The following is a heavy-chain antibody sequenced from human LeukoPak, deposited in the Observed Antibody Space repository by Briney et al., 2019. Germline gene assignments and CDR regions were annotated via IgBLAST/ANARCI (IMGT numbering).Heavy chain of an antibody. J-gene: IGHJ6*02. CDR1: GYTFTSYD. CDR2: MNPNSGNT. V-gene: IGHV1-8*01. CDR3: ARGNRPRGLGYYYGMDV. D-gene: IGHD1-14*01. Sequence: GASVKVSCKASGYTFTSYDINRVRQATGQGLEWMGWMNPNSGNTGYAQKFQGRVTMTRNTSISTAYMELSSLRSEDTAVYHCARGNRPRGLGYYYGMDVWGQGTTVTVSS.